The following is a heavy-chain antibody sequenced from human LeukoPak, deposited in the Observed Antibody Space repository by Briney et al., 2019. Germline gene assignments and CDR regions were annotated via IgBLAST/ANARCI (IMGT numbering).Heavy chain of an antibody. V-gene: IGHV3-23*01. CDR3: AKDLVSEI. J-gene: IGHJ3*02. CDR1: RFSFGSEA. CDR2: ISPAGGTT. Sequence: GGSLRLSCTVSRFSFGSEAMSWVRQAPGRGLEWVSSISPAGGTTYYADSVKGRFTISRDNSKNTLYLQMNSLRAEDTAVYYCAKDLVSEIWGQGTMVTVSS. D-gene: IGHD1-14*01.